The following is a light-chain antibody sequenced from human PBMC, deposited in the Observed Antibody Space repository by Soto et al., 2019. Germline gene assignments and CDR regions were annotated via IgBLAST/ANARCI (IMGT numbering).Light chain of an antibody. CDR1: QSVSSN. J-gene: IGKJ4*01. CDR3: QQYNDWAPLT. V-gene: IGKV3D-15*01. Sequence: EIVMTQSPATLSVSPGERATLSCRASQSVSSNLAWYQQKPGQAPRLLISGASTRATGIPARFSGSGSGTAFTLTISSLQSEDFAVYYCQQYNDWAPLTFGGGTKVEIK. CDR2: GAS.